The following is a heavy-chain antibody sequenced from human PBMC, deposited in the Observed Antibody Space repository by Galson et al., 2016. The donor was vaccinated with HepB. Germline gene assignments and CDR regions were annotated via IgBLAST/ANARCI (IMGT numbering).Heavy chain of an antibody. J-gene: IGHJ4*02. Sequence: LEWVSIIYSGGQTYYADSVKGRFTISRDNSKNTLYLQVDSLRAEDTALYYCARSGWVGEFDYWGQGILVTVSS. CDR2: IYSGGQT. V-gene: IGHV3-53*01. CDR3: ARSGWVGEFDY. D-gene: IGHD3-10*01.